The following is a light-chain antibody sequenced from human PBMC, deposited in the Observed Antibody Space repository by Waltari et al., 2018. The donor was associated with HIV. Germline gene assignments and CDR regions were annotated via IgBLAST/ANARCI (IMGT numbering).Light chain of an antibody. CDR1: QSIDYY. J-gene: IGKJ1*01. V-gene: IGKV1-39*01. Sequence: DIQMTQSPSSLSASVGDRVTITCRASQSIDYYLNWYQQKPGKAPNLLIHAASTLQSGGPSRFSGSGSGTDFTLTISILQPEDFATYYCQQSYITPRTFGLGTKVEI. CDR2: AAS. CDR3: QQSYITPRT.